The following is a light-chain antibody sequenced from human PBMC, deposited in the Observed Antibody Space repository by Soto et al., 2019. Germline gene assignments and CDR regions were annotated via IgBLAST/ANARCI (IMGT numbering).Light chain of an antibody. V-gene: IGLV7-46*01. CDR1: TGAVTSHHF. CDR3: LLYYGGPRV. J-gene: IGLJ3*02. Sequence: QAVVTQEPSLTVSPGGTVSLTCGSSTGAVTSHHFPYWFQQKPGQAPRTLIYDTYNRQSWTPARFSGSLVGGKAALTLSGAQPEDEAEYYCLLYYGGPRVFGGGTKLTVL. CDR2: DTY.